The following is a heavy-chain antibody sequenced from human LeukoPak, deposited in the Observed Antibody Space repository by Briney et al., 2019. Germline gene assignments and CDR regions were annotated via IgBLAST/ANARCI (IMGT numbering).Heavy chain of an antibody. Sequence: GASVKVSCKASGYTFTSYYIHWVRQAPGQGLEWMGVINPSGGSTSYAQKFQGRVTMTRDTSTSTVYTELSSLRSGDTAVYYCARGFYSSGWYGYFQHWGQGTLVTVSS. CDR1: GYTFTSYY. CDR3: ARGFYSSGWYGYFQH. CDR2: INPSGGST. J-gene: IGHJ1*01. D-gene: IGHD6-19*01. V-gene: IGHV1-46*01.